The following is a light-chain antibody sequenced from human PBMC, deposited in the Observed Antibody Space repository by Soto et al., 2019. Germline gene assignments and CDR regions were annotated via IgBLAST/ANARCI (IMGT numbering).Light chain of an antibody. CDR2: GAS. J-gene: IGKJ2*01. Sequence: EIVMTQSPATLSVSPGERATLSCRASQSVSSNLAWYQQKPGHAPRLLIYGASTRATGIPARFSGSGSGTEFTLTISSLQSEDFAVYYCQHYNISPALYTFAQGTKLEIK. V-gene: IGKV3-15*01. CDR3: QHYNISPALYT. CDR1: QSVSSN.